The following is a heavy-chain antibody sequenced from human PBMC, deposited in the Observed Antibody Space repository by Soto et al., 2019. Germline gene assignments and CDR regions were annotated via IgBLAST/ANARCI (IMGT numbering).Heavy chain of an antibody. Sequence: PGGSLRLSCAASGFTFSSYAMHWVRQAPGKGLEWVAVISYDGSNKYYADSVKGRFTISRDNSKNTLYLQMNSLRAEDTAVYYFARDLPTPDFWSVSHIIDYWGQGTLVTVS. V-gene: IGHV3-30-3*01. J-gene: IGHJ4*02. CDR3: ARDLPTPDFWSVSHIIDY. D-gene: IGHD3-3*01. CDR1: GFTFSSYA. CDR2: ISYDGSNK.